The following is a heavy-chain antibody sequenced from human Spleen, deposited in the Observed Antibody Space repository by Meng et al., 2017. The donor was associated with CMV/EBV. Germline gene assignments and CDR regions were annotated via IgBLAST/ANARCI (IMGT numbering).Heavy chain of an antibody. CDR1: GFTFSSYS. D-gene: IGHD3-3*01. V-gene: IGHV3-48*04. Sequence: GESLKISCAASGFTFSSYSMNWVRQAPGKGLEWVSYVSSSGSTIYYADSVKGRFTISRDNAKNSLYLQMNSLRAEDTAVYYCARDYFTIFGVVITHETFDYWGQGTLVTVSS. J-gene: IGHJ4*02. CDR3: ARDYFTIFGVVITHETFDY. CDR2: VSSSGSTI.